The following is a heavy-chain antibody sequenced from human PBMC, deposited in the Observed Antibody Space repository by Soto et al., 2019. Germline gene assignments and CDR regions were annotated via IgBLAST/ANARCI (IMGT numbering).Heavy chain of an antibody. CDR3: ARVRSSSPHFDY. CDR2: ISSSGSTI. J-gene: IGHJ4*02. Sequence: GGSLRLSCAASGFTFSDYYMSWIRQAPGKGLECVSYISSSGSTIYYADSVKGRFTISRDNAKNSLYLQMNSLRAEDTAVYYCARVRSSSPHFDYWGQGTLVTVSS. V-gene: IGHV3-11*01. CDR1: GFTFSDYY. D-gene: IGHD6-6*01.